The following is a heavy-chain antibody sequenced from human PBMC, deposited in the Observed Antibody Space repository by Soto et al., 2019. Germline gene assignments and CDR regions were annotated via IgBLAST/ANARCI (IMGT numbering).Heavy chain of an antibody. J-gene: IGHJ6*03. D-gene: IGHD1-1*01. Sequence: GGSLRLSCAASGFTFSSYAMSWVRQAPGKGLEWVSAISGSGGSTYYADSVKGRFTISRDNSKNTLYLQMNSLRAEDTAVYYCAKGDIGGTYYYYYMDVWGKGTTVTVSS. CDR2: ISGSGGST. CDR1: GFTFSSYA. CDR3: AKGDIGGTYYYYYMDV. V-gene: IGHV3-23*01.